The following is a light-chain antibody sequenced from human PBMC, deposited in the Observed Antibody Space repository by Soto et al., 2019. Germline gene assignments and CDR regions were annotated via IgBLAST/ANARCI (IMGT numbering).Light chain of an antibody. J-gene: IGKJ4*01. Sequence: DIQLTQSPACLSASIGDKVTITCRASEDISSHLAWYQQRPGKPPNLLIYSASTLQSGVPSRFSGSGSGTEFTLTISSLQPEDFATYFCQQINSYPVTFGGGTKVDIQ. V-gene: IGKV1-9*01. CDR1: EDISSH. CDR3: QQINSYPVT. CDR2: SAS.